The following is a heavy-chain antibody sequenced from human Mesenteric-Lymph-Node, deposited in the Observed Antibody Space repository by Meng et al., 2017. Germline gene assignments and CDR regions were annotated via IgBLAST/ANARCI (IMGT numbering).Heavy chain of an antibody. V-gene: IGHV1-8*01. J-gene: IGHJ4*02. Sequence: QLVQAGAEVKKPGASVKVSCKASGYTFTSNDNNWVRQATGQGLEWMGWMNPNSGNTGYAQKFQGRVTMTRNTSISTAYMELSSLRSEDTAVYYCARFTSLTIFGAGGDYWGQGTLVTVSS. CDR3: ARFTSLTIFGAGGDY. CDR1: GYTFTSND. D-gene: IGHD3-3*01. CDR2: MNPNSGNT.